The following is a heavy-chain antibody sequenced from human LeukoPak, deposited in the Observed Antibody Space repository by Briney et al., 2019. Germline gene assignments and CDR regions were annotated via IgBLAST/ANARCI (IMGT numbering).Heavy chain of an antibody. CDR1: GYTFTGYY. J-gene: IGHJ5*02. CDR3: ARERGSSGWMVRWFDP. CDR2: INPNSGGT. Sequence: ASVKVSCKASGYTFTGYYMHWVRQAPGQGLEWMGWINPNSGGTNYAQKFQGRVTMTRDTSISTACMELSRLRSDDTAVYYCARERGSSGWMVRWFDPWGQGTLVTVSS. D-gene: IGHD6-19*01. V-gene: IGHV1-2*02.